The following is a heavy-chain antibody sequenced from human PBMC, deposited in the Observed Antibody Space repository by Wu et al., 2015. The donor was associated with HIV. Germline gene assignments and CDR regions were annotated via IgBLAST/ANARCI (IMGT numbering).Heavy chain of an antibody. D-gene: IGHD3-3*01. Sequence: QVQLVQSGTEMMKSGASLKVSCKTSGYTFSAHYIHWVRQAPGQGLEWMGWIKPDSGATKFAPAFQGTITMTRDTSTNTVNLLLVNLKPNDTATYYCARDWQFQVTFGDFYMDIWGNGTTVIVSP. CDR2: IKPDSGAT. CDR3: ARDWQFQVTFGDFYMDI. CDR1: GYTFSAHY. J-gene: IGHJ6*04. V-gene: IGHV1-2*02.